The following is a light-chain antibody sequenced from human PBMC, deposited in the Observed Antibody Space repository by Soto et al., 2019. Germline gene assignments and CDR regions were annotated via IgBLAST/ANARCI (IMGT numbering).Light chain of an antibody. CDR2: AAS. CDR1: QSLSNNY. V-gene: IGKV3-20*01. J-gene: IGKJ3*01. Sequence: ETVLTQSPGTLSLSPGERATLSCRASQSLSNNYLAWYQQKPGQAPRLLIYAASTRDPGIPDRFSGSGSGTDFTLTISRLEPEDFAVYCCQQYGDSPLFTFGPGTTVAIK. CDR3: QQYGDSPLFT.